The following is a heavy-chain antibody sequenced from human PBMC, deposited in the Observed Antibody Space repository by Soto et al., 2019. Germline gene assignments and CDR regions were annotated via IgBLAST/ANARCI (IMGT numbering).Heavy chain of an antibody. CDR3: ASGMCSSTSCHPWGYYGMDV. D-gene: IGHD2-2*01. J-gene: IGHJ6*02. CDR2: ISSSGSTI. CDR1: GFTFSSYE. V-gene: IGHV3-48*03. Sequence: GGSLRLSCAASGFTFSSYEMNWVRQAPGKGLEWVSYISSSGSTIYYADSVMGRLTISRDNAKNSLYLQMNSLRAEDTAVYYCASGMCSSTSCHPWGYYGMDVWGQGTTVTVSS.